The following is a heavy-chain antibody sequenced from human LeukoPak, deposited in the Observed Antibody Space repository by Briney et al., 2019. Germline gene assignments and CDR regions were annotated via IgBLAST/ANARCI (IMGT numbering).Heavy chain of an antibody. Sequence: PGGSLRLSCAASGFTFSSYAMHWVRQAPGKGLEWVAVISYDGSNKYYADSVKGRFTISRDNSKNTLYLQMNSLRAEDTAVYYCAKAKGHTAMVVDADYWGQGTLVTVSS. CDR1: GFTFSSYA. V-gene: IGHV3-30*04. CDR3: AKAKGHTAMVVDADY. J-gene: IGHJ4*02. CDR2: ISYDGSNK. D-gene: IGHD5-18*01.